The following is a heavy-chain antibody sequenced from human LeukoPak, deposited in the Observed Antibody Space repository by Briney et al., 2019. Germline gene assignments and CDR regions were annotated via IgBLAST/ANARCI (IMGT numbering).Heavy chain of an antibody. CDR2: IKGDGSDM. D-gene: IGHD5-12*01. Sequence: GGSLRLSYVTSGFTFNTYWMNWVRHIPARGLEWVANIKGDGSDMNYADAVRGRFTISRDNARNTLYLQMNTLTVEDTAIYYCTRWTFDIWGQGTMVAVSS. CDR1: GFTFNTYW. CDR3: TRWTFDI. J-gene: IGHJ3*02. V-gene: IGHV3-7*01.